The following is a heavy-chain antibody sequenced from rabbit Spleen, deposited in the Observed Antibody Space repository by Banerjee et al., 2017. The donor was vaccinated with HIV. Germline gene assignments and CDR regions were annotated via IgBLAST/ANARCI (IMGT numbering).Heavy chain of an antibody. D-gene: IGHD1-1*01. Sequence: QSLEESGGNLVKPGASLTLTCTASGFSFSSSDYMCWVRQAPGKGLEWISCIAGSSSGFTYSATWAKGRYTLSKISSTTVTLEMTSLTAADTATYFCARDLTDVIGWNFGWWGPGTLVTVS. J-gene: IGHJ4*01. CDR3: ARDLTDVIGWNFGW. V-gene: IGHV1S40*01. CDR2: IAGSSSGFT. CDR1: GFSFSSSDY.